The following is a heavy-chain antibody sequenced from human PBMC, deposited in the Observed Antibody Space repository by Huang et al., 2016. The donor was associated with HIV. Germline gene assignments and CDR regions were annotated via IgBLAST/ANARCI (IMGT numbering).Heavy chain of an antibody. Sequence: EVQLVESGGNLIQNGGSLRLACAASGFRFDNSALFWVRQAPGKGLEWVSSISWNSANIAYGDSVKGRFTISRDNARNSLYLQMNSLRPDDTALYYCVKGDIVGTANFFDYWGQGTQVSVSS. J-gene: IGHJ4*02. CDR1: GFRFDNSA. D-gene: IGHD1-26*01. CDR2: ISWNSANI. CDR3: VKGDIVGTANFFDY. V-gene: IGHV3-9*01.